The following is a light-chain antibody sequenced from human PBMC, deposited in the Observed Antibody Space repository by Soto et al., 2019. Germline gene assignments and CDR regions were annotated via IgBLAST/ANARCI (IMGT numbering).Light chain of an antibody. CDR3: SSYTSSTTLYA. V-gene: IGLV2-14*03. CDR1: SSDVGAYNY. J-gene: IGLJ1*01. CDR2: DVS. Sequence: QSVLTQPASVSGSPGQSIAISCTGTSSDVGAYNYVSWYQQHPGKAPKLMIYDVSHRPSGVSDRFSGSKSANTASLTISGLQAEDEVDYYCSSYTSSTTLYAFGTGTQLTVL.